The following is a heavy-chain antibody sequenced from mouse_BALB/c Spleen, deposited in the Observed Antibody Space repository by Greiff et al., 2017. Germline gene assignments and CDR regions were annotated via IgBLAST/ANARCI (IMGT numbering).Heavy chain of an antibody. CDR3: ASYYGSSRYAMDY. V-gene: IGHV3-2*02. CDR2: ISYSGST. J-gene: IGHJ4*01. Sequence: EVKLMESGPGLVKPSQSLSLTCTVTGYSITSDYAWNWIRQFPGNKLEWMGYISYSGSTSYNPSLKSRISITRDTSKNQFFLQLNSVTTEDTATYYCASYYGSSRYAMDYWGQGTSVTVSS. CDR1: GYSITSDYA. D-gene: IGHD1-1*01.